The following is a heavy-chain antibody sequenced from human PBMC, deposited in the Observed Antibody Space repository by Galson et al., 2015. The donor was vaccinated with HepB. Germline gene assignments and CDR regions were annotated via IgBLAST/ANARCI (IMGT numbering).Heavy chain of an antibody. CDR1: GGTFSTYS. CDR3: ARGIGSSWHYNYGMDV. D-gene: IGHD6-13*01. Sequence: SVKVSCKASGGTFSTYSINWVRQAPGQGLEWMGGIIPIFATPNYAQNFQGRVTITADESTGTGYMELSTLRSEDTALYYCARGIGSSWHYNYGMDVWGQGTAVTVSS. J-gene: IGHJ6*02. CDR2: IIPIFATP. V-gene: IGHV1-69*13.